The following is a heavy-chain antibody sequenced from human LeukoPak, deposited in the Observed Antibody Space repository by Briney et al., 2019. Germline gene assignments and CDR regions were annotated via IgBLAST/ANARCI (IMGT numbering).Heavy chain of an antibody. D-gene: IGHD4-17*01. CDR1: GGTFSSYA. J-gene: IGHJ3*01. Sequence: ASVKVSCKASGGTFSSYAISWVRQAPGQGLEWMGRIIPILGIANYAQKFQGRVTITADKSTNTASMELNSLRSEDTAVYYCARGRLGDYGDYEGDAFDVWGQGTMVTVSS. V-gene: IGHV1-69*04. CDR2: IIPILGIA. CDR3: ARGRLGDYGDYEGDAFDV.